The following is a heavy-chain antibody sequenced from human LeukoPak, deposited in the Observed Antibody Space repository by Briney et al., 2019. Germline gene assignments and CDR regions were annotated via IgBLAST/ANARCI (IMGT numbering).Heavy chain of an antibody. CDR3: AKDFEDTAMNNLFDR. D-gene: IGHD5-18*01. CDR1: GGTFSSYT. V-gene: IGHV1-69*04. CDR2: IIPILGIA. Sequence: SVKVSCKASGGTFSSYTISWVRQAPGQGLEWMGRIIPILGIANYAQKFQGRVTITADKSTSTAYMELSSLRSEDTAVYYCAKDFEDTAMNNLFDRWGQGTLVTVSS. J-gene: IGHJ5*02.